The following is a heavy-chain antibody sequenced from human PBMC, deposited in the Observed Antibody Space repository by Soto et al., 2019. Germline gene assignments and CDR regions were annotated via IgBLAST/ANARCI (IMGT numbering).Heavy chain of an antibody. CDR3: ARHQGYWFDP. CDR2: IYYSGST. V-gene: IGHV4-59*08. CDR1: GGSISSYY. J-gene: IGHJ5*02. Sequence: QVQLQESGPGLVKPSETLSLTCTVSGGSISSYYWSWIRQPPGKGLEWIGYIYYSGSTNYNPSLKSRVTISVDTSKNQFSLKLSSVTAADTAVYYCARHQGYWFDPWGQGTLVTVSS.